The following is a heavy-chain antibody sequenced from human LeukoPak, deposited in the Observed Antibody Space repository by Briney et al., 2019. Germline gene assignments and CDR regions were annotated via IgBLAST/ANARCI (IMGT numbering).Heavy chain of an antibody. J-gene: IGHJ3*02. CDR1: GFTFSSYE. D-gene: IGHD3-22*01. Sequence: AGGSLRLSCAASGFTFSSYEMNWVRQAPGKGLEWVSYISSSGSTIYYADSVKGRFTISRDNAKNSLYLQMNSLRAEDTAVYYCARDAKGSSGFAFDIWGQGTMVTVSS. V-gene: IGHV3-48*03. CDR3: ARDAKGSSGFAFDI. CDR2: ISSSGSTI.